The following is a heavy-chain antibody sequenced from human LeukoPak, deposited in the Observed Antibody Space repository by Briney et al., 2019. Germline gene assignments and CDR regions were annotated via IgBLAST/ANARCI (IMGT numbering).Heavy chain of an antibody. D-gene: IGHD1-26*01. CDR3: AILTASGSRDDAFDI. CDR1: GFTFSSYS. CDR2: ISSSSSYI. V-gene: IGHV3-21*01. Sequence: PGGSLRLSCAASGFTFSSYSMNWVRQAPGKGLEWVSSISSSSSYIYYADSVKGRFTISRDNAKNSLYLQMNSLRAEDTAVYYCAILTASGSRDDAFDIWGQGTMVTVSS. J-gene: IGHJ3*02.